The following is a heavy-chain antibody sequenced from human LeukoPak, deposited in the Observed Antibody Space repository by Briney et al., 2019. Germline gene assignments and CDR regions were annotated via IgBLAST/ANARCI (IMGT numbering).Heavy chain of an antibody. V-gene: IGHV1-2*02. CDR2: INPNSGGT. J-gene: IGHJ5*01. Sequence: ASVKVSCKASEYTFTGYYMHWVRQAPGQGLEWMGWINPNSGGTKYAQKFQGRVTLTRDTSLNTAYMEVSSLRSDDTAVYYCARDPYCTSDTTCFSWFDSWGQGTLVTVSS. D-gene: IGHD2-8*02. CDR1: EYTFTGYY. CDR3: ARDPYCTSDTTCFSWFDS.